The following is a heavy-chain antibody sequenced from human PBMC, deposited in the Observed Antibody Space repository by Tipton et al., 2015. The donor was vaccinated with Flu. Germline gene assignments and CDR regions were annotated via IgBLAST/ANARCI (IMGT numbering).Heavy chain of an antibody. CDR1: GGSINSYY. CDR3: ARGSGSGTHVMFDY. D-gene: IGHD3-10*01. CDR2: IYSSGST. V-gene: IGHV4-4*07. Sequence: GLVKPSETLSLTCTVSGGSINSYYWSWIRQPAGKGLEWIGRIYSSGSTNYNPSLKSRVTMLVDTSKNQFSLKMSSVTAADTAVYYCARGSGSGTHVMFDYWGQGTLVTVSS. J-gene: IGHJ4*02.